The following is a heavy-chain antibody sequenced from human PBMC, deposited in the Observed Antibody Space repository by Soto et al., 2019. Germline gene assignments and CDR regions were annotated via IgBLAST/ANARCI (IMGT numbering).Heavy chain of an antibody. CDR3: AKDPSIAVAGPFSY. D-gene: IGHD6-19*01. V-gene: IGHV3-66*01. Sequence: GGSLRLSCAASGFTVSSNYMNWVRQAPGKGLEWVSVIYRGGRTDYADSVKGRFNISRDNSKNTLYLQMNSLRAEDTAVYYCAKDPSIAVAGPFSYWGQGTLVTVSS. CDR1: GFTVSSNY. CDR2: IYRGGRT. J-gene: IGHJ4*02.